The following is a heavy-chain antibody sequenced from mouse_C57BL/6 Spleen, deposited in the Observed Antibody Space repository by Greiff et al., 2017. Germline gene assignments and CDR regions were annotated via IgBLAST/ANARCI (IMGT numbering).Heavy chain of an antibody. V-gene: IGHV1-15*01. CDR3: TRSPITTVVARYFDV. J-gene: IGHJ1*03. CDR1: GYTFTDYE. D-gene: IGHD1-1*01. CDR2: IDPETGGT. Sequence: QVQLQQSGAELVRPGASVTLSCKASGYTFTDYEMHWVKQTPVHGLEWIGAIDPETGGTAYNQKFKGKAILTADKSSSTAYMELRSLTSEDSAVYYCTRSPITTVVARYFDVWGTGTTVTVSS.